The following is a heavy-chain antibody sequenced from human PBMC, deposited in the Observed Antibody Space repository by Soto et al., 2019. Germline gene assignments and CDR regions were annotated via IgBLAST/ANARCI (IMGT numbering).Heavy chain of an antibody. Sequence: GGSVRLSCAASGFTFSSYEMDWVRQAPGKGLEWVAYISSSGTILYGDSVKGRFTISRDNADNSLYLQMNSLTAEDTAVYYCTKEKSVMYSGSAAFAIWGRGTMVTVSS. CDR1: GFTFSSYE. CDR3: TKEKSVMYSGSAAFAI. J-gene: IGHJ3*02. D-gene: IGHD5-12*01. CDR2: ISSSGTI. V-gene: IGHV3-48*03.